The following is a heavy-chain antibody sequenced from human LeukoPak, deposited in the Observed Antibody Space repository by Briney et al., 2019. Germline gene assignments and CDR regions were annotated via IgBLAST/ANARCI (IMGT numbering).Heavy chain of an antibody. CDR3: ARAIAVAGRLEFDY. D-gene: IGHD6-19*01. J-gene: IGHJ4*02. V-gene: IGHV1-18*01. CDR1: GYTFTSYG. CDR2: ISAYNGNT. Sequence: GASVKVSCKASGYTFTSYGISWARQAPGQGLEWMGWISAYNGNTNYAQKLQGRVTMTTDTSTSTAYMELRSLRSDDTAVYYCARAIAVAGRLEFDYWGQGTLVTVSS.